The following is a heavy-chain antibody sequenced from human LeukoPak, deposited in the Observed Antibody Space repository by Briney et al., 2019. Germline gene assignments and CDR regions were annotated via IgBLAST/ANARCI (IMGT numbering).Heavy chain of an antibody. CDR1: GFTFSSYG. J-gene: IGHJ6*03. CDR2: IRYDGSNK. CDR3: AKDPTLYGYYYYYYMDV. D-gene: IGHD3-10*01. V-gene: IGHV3-30*02. Sequence: GGSLRLSCAASGFTFSSYGMHWVRQAPGKGLEWVAFIRYDGSNKYYADSVKGRFTISRDNSKNTLYLQMNSLRAEDTAVYYCAKDPTLYGYYYYYYMDVWGKGTTVTVSS.